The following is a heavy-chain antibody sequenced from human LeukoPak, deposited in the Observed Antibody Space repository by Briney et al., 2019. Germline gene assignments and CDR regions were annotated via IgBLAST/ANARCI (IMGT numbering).Heavy chain of an antibody. CDR3: ARGRTRDGYNYDY. D-gene: IGHD5-24*01. J-gene: IGHJ4*02. CDR2: IIPILGIA. Sequence: SVKVSCKASGGTFSSYAISWVRQAPGQGLEWMGRIIPILGIANYAQKFQGRVTMTRNTSISTAYMELSSLRSEDTAVYYCARGRTRDGYNYDYWGQGTLVTVSS. V-gene: IGHV1-69*04. CDR1: GGTFSSYA.